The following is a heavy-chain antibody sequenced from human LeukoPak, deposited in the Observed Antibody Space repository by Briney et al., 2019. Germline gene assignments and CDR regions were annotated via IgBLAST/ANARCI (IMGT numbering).Heavy chain of an antibody. CDR1: GFTFSSYG. V-gene: IGHV3-30*18. J-gene: IGHJ4*02. D-gene: IGHD3-9*01. CDR2: ISYDGSNK. Sequence: PGRSLRLSCAASGFTFSSYGMHWVRQAPGKGLEWVAVISYDGSNKYYADSVKGRFTISRDNSKNTLYLQMNSLRAEDTAVYYCAKVGGTTISFGFDYWGQGTLVTVSS. CDR3: AKVGGTTISFGFDY.